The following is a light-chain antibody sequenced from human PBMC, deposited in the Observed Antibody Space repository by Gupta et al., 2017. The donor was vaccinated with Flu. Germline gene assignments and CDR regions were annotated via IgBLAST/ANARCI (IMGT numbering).Light chain of an antibody. Sequence: QFVLTQPPSVSGAPGQRVTISCTGSTSNIGAGYDVHWYQQVPGRAPKRLIFGNNNRPSGVADRFSGSKSGTSASLAIAGLQVEDEADYYCQSYDNSLSGSKVFGGGTKLTVL. V-gene: IGLV1-40*01. CDR3: QSYDNSLSGSKV. CDR1: TSNIGAGYD. CDR2: GNN. J-gene: IGLJ3*02.